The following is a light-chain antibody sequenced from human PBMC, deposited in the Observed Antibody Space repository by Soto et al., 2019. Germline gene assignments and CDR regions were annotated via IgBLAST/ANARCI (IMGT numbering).Light chain of an antibody. CDR3: QQYGSSLLT. V-gene: IGKV3-20*01. CDR1: QSVSSEK. CDR2: GAS. Sequence: EIMLKQSPATLSLSPGERASLSCRASQSVSSEKLAWYQQKPGQAPRLLIFGASGRATGIPERFSGSGSGTDFSLTISRLEPEDSAVYYCQQYGSSLLTFGGGTKV. J-gene: IGKJ4*01.